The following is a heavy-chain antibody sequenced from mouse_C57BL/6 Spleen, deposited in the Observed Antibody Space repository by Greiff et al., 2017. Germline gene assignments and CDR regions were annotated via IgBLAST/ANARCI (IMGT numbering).Heavy chain of an antibody. CDR1: GYAFSSSG. Sequence: VQLLQSGGELVKPGASVKISCTASGYAFSSSGMNWVQLRPEKGLEWIGRIYPGGGDTNYNEKFKGQATLTTDKSSSTAYMQLSNLTSEDSAVYFCARSPTYYRNPSYAMDYWGQGTSVTVSS. D-gene: IGHD2-5*01. CDR2: IYPGGGDT. V-gene: IGHV1-82*01. J-gene: IGHJ4*01. CDR3: ARSPTYYRNPSYAMDY.